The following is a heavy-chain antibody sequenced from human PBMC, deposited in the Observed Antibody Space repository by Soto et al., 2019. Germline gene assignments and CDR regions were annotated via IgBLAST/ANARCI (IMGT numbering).Heavy chain of an antibody. CDR3: ARAESGWWKDAFDI. CDR1: GYKGSKWQKVTSYW. D-gene: IGHD6-19*01. J-gene: IGHJ3*02. V-gene: IGHV5-51*01. CDR2: IYPGDSDT. Sequence: GESRKVSCMGSGYKGSKWQKVTSYWIAWVRQMPGEGLEWMGIIYPGDSDTRYSPSFQGRFTISRDNSKNTLYLQMNSLRAEDTAVYYCARAESGWWKDAFDIWGQGTMVTVSS.